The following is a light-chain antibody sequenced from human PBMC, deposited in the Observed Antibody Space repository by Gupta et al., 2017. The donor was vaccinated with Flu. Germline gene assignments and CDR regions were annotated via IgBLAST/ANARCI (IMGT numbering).Light chain of an antibody. J-gene: IGKJ3*01. CDR2: EAS. Sequence: DRVAITCQANEDISNYLNWYQQKPGKAPKLLIYEASTLETGVPSRFSGTGSGLEFTLTINNLQAEDTATYFCQQFDDGPRISFGPGTKVDV. CDR3: QQFDDGPRIS. CDR1: EDISNY. V-gene: IGKV1-33*01.